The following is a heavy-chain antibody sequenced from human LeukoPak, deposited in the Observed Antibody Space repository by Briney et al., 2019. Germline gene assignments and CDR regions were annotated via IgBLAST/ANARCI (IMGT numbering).Heavy chain of an antibody. CDR1: GYTFTGYY. J-gene: IGHJ4*02. Sequence: ASVKVSCKASGYTFTGYYMHWVRQAPGQGLEWMGWINPNSGGINYAQKFQGRVTMTRDTSISTAYMELSRLRSDDTAVYYCARVKIIAAAGYFDYWGQGTLVTVSS. CDR2: INPNSGGI. V-gene: IGHV1-2*02. D-gene: IGHD6-13*01. CDR3: ARVKIIAAAGYFDY.